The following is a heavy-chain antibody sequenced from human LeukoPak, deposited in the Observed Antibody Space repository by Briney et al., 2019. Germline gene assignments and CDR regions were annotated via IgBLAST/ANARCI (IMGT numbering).Heavy chain of an antibody. CDR3: AAIAVAGQFDF. CDR1: GYSISSGYY. Sequence: PSETLSLNCAVSGYSISSGYYWGWIHQPPGKGLEWIGNIYHSSNTYYSPSLKSRVTISVDMSKNHFSLKLSSMTAADTAVYYCAAIAVAGQFDFWGQGILVTVSS. J-gene: IGHJ4*02. V-gene: IGHV4-38-2*01. D-gene: IGHD6-19*01. CDR2: IYHSSNT.